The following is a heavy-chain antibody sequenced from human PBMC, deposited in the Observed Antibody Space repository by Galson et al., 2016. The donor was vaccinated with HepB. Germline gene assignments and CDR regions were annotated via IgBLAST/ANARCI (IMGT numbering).Heavy chain of an antibody. J-gene: IGHJ1*01. CDR3: ARHTTLLGGIVYYLEP. Sequence: QSGAEVKKPGESLKISCKGSGYRFTSYYIAWVRQVPGRGLEYMGIILPGDSETSYSPSFQGQVTISADKSISTAYLQWSSLKASDTAVYYCARHTTLLGGIVYYLEPCGQGTLVTVSS. V-gene: IGHV5-51*01. D-gene: IGHD3-16*01. CDR2: ILPGDSET. CDR1: GYRFTSYY.